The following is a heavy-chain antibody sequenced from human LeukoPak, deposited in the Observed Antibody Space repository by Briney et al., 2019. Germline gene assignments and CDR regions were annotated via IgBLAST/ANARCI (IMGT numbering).Heavy chain of an antibody. V-gene: IGHV1-46*01. J-gene: IGHJ6*02. D-gene: IGHD1-26*01. CDR1: GHTFTSFY. Sequence: GASVKVSCKASGHTFTSFYIHWVRQAPGQGLEWMGIINPGSGTPSYAQKFQGRVTMSRDTSTSTIYMELSSLRSEDTAVYYCARPDIVGATNPYYYGMDVWGQGTTVTVSS. CDR3: ARPDIVGATNPYYYGMDV. CDR2: INPGSGTP.